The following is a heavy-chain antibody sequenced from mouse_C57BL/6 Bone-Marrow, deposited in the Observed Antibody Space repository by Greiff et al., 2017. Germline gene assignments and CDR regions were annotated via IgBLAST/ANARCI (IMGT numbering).Heavy chain of an antibody. V-gene: IGHV5-9*01. CDR3: ARYSNFYAMDY. J-gene: IGHJ4*01. CDR1: GFTFSSYT. D-gene: IGHD2-5*01. CDR2: ISGGGGNT. Sequence: DVKLVESGGGLVKPGGSLKLSCAASGFTFSSYTMSWVRQTPEKRLEWVATISGGGGNTYYPDSVKGRFTIYRDNAKNTLYLQMSRLRSEDTALYNCARYSNFYAMDYWGQGTSVTVSS.